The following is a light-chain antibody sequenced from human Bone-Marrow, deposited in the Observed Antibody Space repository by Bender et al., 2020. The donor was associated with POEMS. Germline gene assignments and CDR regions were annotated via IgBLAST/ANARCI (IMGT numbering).Light chain of an antibody. Sequence: QSVLTQPLSASGTPGQRVTISCSGSSSKFGSYPVNWYQQLPGAAPKLVIFNNSQRPSGVPDRFSGSNSGTSASLAISRLLSDDEADFYCATWDDSLNGWVFGGGTKLTVL. CDR3: ATWDDSLNGWV. V-gene: IGLV1-44*01. J-gene: IGLJ3*02. CDR1: SSKFGSYP. CDR2: NNS.